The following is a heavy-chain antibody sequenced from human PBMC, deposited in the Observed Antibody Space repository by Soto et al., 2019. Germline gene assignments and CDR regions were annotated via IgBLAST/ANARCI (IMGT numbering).Heavy chain of an antibody. CDR1: GDSISNSRW. CDR3: AYSTGWYRHDV. D-gene: IGHD6-19*01. CDR2: IFHSGDT. J-gene: IGHJ3*01. Sequence: QVQLQESGPGLVKPSGTLSLTCAVSGDSISNSRWWTWVRQPPGKGLEWIGDIFHSGDTNYNPSLKSRVFISVDKSQNQFSLKVSSVTAAETAVYYCAYSTGWYRHDVWGQGTLVTVSS. V-gene: IGHV4-4*02.